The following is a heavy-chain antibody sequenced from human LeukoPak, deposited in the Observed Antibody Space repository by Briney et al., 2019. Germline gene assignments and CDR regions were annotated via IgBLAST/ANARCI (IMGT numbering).Heavy chain of an antibody. Sequence: ASVKVSCKTSGYTFSGYYIHWVRQAPGQGLEWMGWINPNSGGTNYAQKFQGRVTMTRDTSISTASMDLSRLRSDDTAVYYCARGSTVPYYFDYWGQGTLVTVSS. CDR1: GYTFSGYY. CDR3: ARGSTVPYYFDY. V-gene: IGHV1-2*02. CDR2: INPNSGGT. D-gene: IGHD4-17*01. J-gene: IGHJ4*02.